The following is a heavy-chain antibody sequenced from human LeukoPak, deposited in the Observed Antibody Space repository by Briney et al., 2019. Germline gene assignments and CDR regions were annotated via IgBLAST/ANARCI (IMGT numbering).Heavy chain of an antibody. CDR2: IRGSDGST. V-gene: IGHV3-23*01. D-gene: IGHD6-19*01. Sequence: GGSLRLSCAASGFTFSNYAMSWVRHTPGKGLEWVSIIRGSDGSTYYADSVKGRFTTSRDNPKNTLYLEMNNLRAEDTALYYCAKARYTAGWYTFDYWGQGTLVIVSS. CDR3: AKARYTAGWYTFDY. J-gene: IGHJ4*02. CDR1: GFTFSNYA.